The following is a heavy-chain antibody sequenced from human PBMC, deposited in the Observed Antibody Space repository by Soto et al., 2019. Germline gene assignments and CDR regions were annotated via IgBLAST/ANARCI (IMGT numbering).Heavy chain of an antibody. CDR1: GFTFTNYA. CDR3: AKESGGYRQRDFDY. V-gene: IGHV3-23*01. Sequence: GGSLRLSCAASGFTFTNYAMSWVRQAPGKGLEWVSAIGGSVAGTYYADSVKGRFTISRDNSKETLYLQMNSLRAEDTAVYYCAKESGGYRQRDFDYWGQGILVTVSS. D-gene: IGHD1-1*01. J-gene: IGHJ4*02. CDR2: IGGSVAGT.